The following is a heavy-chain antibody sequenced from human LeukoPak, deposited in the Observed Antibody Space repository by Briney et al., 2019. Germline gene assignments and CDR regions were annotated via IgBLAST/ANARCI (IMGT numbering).Heavy chain of an antibody. Sequence: SETLSLTCTVSGGSISSYYWSWIRQPPGKGLEWIGYIYTSGSTNYNPSLKSRVTISVDTSKNQFSLKLSSVTAADTAVYYCARAGRGVIIRDRDFDYWGQGTLVTVSS. CDR1: GGSISSYY. D-gene: IGHD3-10*01. CDR3: ARAGRGVIIRDRDFDY. V-gene: IGHV4-4*09. CDR2: IYTSGST. J-gene: IGHJ4*02.